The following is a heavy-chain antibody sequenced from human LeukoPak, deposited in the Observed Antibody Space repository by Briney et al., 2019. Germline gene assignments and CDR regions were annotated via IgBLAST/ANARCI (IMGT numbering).Heavy chain of an antibody. J-gene: IGHJ4*02. D-gene: IGHD4-17*01. CDR1: GFTSSSYA. V-gene: IGHV3-30-3*01. Sequence: PGGSLRLSCAASGFTSSSYAMHWVRQAPGKGLEWVAVISYDGSNKYYADSVKGRFTISRDNSKNTLYLQMNSLRAEDTAVYYCVGTTTVTTDFDYWGQGTLVTVSS. CDR3: VGTTTVTTDFDY. CDR2: ISYDGSNK.